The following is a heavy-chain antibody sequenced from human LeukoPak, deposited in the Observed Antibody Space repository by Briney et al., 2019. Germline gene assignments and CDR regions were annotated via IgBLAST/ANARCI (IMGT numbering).Heavy chain of an antibody. Sequence: SETLSLTCTVSGGSISSSSYYWGWIRQPPGKGLEWIGYIYYSGSTNYNPSLKSRVTISVDTSKNQFSLKLSSVTAADTAVYYCARDDPSYGMDIWGQGTMVTVSS. J-gene: IGHJ3*02. V-gene: IGHV4-61*01. CDR1: GGSISSSSYY. D-gene: IGHD1-26*01. CDR3: ARDDPSYGMDI. CDR2: IYYSGST.